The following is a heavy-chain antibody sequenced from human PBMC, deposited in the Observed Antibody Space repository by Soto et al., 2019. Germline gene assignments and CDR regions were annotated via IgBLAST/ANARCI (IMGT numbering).Heavy chain of an antibody. J-gene: IGHJ4*02. CDR2: ISTYNGNT. Sequence: ASVKVSCKASGYTFTSQGISWVRQAPGQGLEWMGWISTYNGNTNYAQKFQGRVTMTTDTSTSTAYMELRSLRSDDTAIFYCARDPGTRVFDYWGQGTLVTVSS. D-gene: IGHD1-1*01. CDR1: GYTFTSQG. V-gene: IGHV1-18*01. CDR3: ARDPGTRVFDY.